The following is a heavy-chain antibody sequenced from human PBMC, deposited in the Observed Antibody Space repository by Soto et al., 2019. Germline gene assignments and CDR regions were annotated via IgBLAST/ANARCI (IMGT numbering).Heavy chain of an antibody. CDR1: RVAFNKFI. CDR3: AKVRYSSPMGYYYGMDV. J-gene: IGHJ6*02. V-gene: IGHV1-69*01. Sequence: QAQLEQSGGEVTKPGSSVKVSCKASRVAFNKFIVTWVRQAPGLGLEWVGGIISVFGTANYDQKFQGRVTITADESTSTSYMEVKNLRSEDTAVYYCAKVRYSSPMGYYYGMDVWGQGTTVTVSS. D-gene: IGHD2-2*01. CDR2: IISVFGTA.